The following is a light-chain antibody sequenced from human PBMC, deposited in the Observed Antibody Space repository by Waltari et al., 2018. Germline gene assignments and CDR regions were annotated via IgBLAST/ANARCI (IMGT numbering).Light chain of an antibody. CDR1: QTVSTIA. CDR2: STY. Sequence: EIVLTQSPGPLSLSTGDRATLSCRASQTVSTIALSWYQQKPGQAPRVLIYSTYNRATGIPDRFSGSGSGTDFTLTINRLAPEDFAMYYCQQYDGIVVTFGGGTKVEI. V-gene: IGKV3-20*01. J-gene: IGKJ4*01. CDR3: QQYDGIVVT.